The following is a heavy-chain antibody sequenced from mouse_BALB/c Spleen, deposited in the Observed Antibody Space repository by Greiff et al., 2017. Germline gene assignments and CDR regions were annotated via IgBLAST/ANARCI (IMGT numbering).Heavy chain of an antibody. CDR3: AHSSGYAMDY. J-gene: IGHJ4*01. V-gene: IGHV5-17*02. CDR1: GFTFSSFG. D-gene: IGHD3-1*01. CDR2: ISSGSSTI. Sequence: EVMLVESGGGLVQPGGSRKLSCAASGFTFSSFGMHWVRQAPEKGLEWVAYISSGSSTIYYADTVKGRFTISRDNPKNTLFLQMTSLRSEDTAMYYCAHSSGYAMDYWGQGTSVTVSS.